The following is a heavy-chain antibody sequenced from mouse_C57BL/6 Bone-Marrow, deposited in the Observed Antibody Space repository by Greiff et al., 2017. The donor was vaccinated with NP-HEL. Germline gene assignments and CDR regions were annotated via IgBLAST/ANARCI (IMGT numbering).Heavy chain of an antibody. J-gene: IGHJ4*01. V-gene: IGHV2-5*01. CDR3: AKRGYGSSLYAMDY. Sequence: QVQLKQSGPGLVQPSQSLSITCTVSGFSLTSYGVHWVRQSPGKGLEWLGVIWRGGSTDYNAAFMSRLSLTKDNSKSQVFLKMNSLQADDTAIYYCAKRGYGSSLYAMDYWGQGTSVTVSS. CDR1: GFSLTSYG. D-gene: IGHD1-1*01. CDR2: IWRGGST.